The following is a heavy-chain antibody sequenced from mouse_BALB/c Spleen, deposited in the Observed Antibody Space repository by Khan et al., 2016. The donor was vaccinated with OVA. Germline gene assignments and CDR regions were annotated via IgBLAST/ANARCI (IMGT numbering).Heavy chain of an antibody. J-gene: IGHJ3*01. CDR3: ARLAYYYNSEDFAY. CDR2: INTGGHYL. V-gene: IGHV5-6*01. CDR1: GFTFSTYG. D-gene: IGHD1-1*02. Sequence: EVELVESGGDLVKTGGSLKLSCAASGFTFSTYGMSWVRQTPDKRLEWVATINTGGHYLYYIDNVKGRFTISRDNAENILYLQMTSLRSEDTAMYYCARLAYYYNSEDFAYWGQGTLVTVSA.